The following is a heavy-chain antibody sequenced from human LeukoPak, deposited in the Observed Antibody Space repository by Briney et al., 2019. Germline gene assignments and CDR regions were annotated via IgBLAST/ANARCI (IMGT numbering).Heavy chain of an antibody. J-gene: IGHJ5*02. Sequence: SETLSLTCAVYGGSFSVYYWSWIRQPPGKGLEWIGEINHSGSTNYNPSLKSRVTISVDTSKNQFSLKLSSVTAADTAVYYCARVGIMITFGGVIVTNWFDPWGQGTLVTVSS. V-gene: IGHV4-34*01. D-gene: IGHD3-16*02. CDR1: GGSFSVYY. CDR2: INHSGST. CDR3: ARVGIMITFGGVIVTNWFDP.